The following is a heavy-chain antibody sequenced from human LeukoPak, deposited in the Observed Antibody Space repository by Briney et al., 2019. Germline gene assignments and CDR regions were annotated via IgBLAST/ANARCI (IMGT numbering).Heavy chain of an antibody. V-gene: IGHV3-30*18. J-gene: IGHJ4*02. CDR3: AKLLGTTGTTSDY. CDR2: ISYDGSNK. D-gene: IGHD1-1*01. Sequence: PGGSLRLSCAASGFTFNSYGMHWVRQAPGKGLEWVAVISYDGSNKYYADSVKGRFTISRDNSKNTLYLQMNSLRAEDTAVYYCAKLLGTTGTTSDYWGQGTLVTVSS. CDR1: GFTFNSYG.